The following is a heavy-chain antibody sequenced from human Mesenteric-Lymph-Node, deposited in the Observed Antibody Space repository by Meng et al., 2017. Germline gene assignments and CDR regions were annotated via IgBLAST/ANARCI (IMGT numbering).Heavy chain of an antibody. Sequence: GESLKISCAASGFTFSDYYMSWIRQAPGKGLEWVSYIGSSGISIYYADPVKGRFTISRDNAKNSLYLQMNSLRAEDTAVYYCARTQGGRRLVDYWGQGTLVTVSS. J-gene: IGHJ4*02. V-gene: IGHV3-11*01. D-gene: IGHD2-21*01. CDR2: IGSSGISI. CDR1: GFTFSDYY. CDR3: ARTQGGRRLVDY.